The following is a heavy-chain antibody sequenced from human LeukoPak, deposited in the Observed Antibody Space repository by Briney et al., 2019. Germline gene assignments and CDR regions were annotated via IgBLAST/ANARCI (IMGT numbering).Heavy chain of an antibody. CDR1: GFSFSSDI. CDR3: AKDRGYGDLDY. Sequence: PGGSLRLSCAASGFSFSSDIMSWVRQAPGKGLEWVSLIGTSGDTYYADSVKGRFTISRDNSKNTLYLQMNSLRAEDTAVYYCAKDRGYGDLDYWGQGTLVTVSS. CDR2: IGTSGDT. D-gene: IGHD4-17*01. J-gene: IGHJ4*02. V-gene: IGHV3-23*01.